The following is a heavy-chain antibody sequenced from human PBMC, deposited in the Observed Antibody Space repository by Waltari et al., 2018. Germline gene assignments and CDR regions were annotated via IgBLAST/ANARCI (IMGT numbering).Heavy chain of an antibody. CDR2: IYYTGST. J-gene: IGHJ5*02. CDR3: ARGGGGDWEWFDP. Sequence: QVQLQESGPSLLKPSETLSLIFSVSGGSISGFYLSWVRQPPGKGLDWIGYIYYTGSTNFNPSLKSRVTMSVDTSKNQFSLKLSSVTAADTAFYYCARGGGGDWEWFDPWGQGTLVTVSS. D-gene: IGHD2-21*02. CDR1: GGSISGFY. V-gene: IGHV4-59*01.